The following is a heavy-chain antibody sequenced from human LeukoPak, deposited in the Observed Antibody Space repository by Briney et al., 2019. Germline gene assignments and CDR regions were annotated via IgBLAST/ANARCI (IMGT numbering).Heavy chain of an antibody. J-gene: IGHJ1*01. CDR2: ISGGSNYI. D-gene: IGHD6-13*01. Sequence: GGSLRLSCAASGFPFSNYAMRWVRQAPGKGLEWVSSISGGSNYIYYGDSVKGRFTISRDNAKNSLYLQMNSLRAEDTAVYYCARDFGDSSEFFQHWGQGTLVAVSS. V-gene: IGHV3-21*01. CDR1: GFPFSNYA. CDR3: ARDFGDSSEFFQH.